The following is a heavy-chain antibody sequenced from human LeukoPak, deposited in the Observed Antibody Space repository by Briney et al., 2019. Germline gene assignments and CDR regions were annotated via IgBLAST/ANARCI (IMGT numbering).Heavy chain of an antibody. CDR3: ARWVRYCSSTSCYANYYYYMDV. CDR1: GYTFTGYY. CDR2: INPNSGGT. V-gene: IGHV1-2*02. J-gene: IGHJ6*03. D-gene: IGHD2-2*01. Sequence: GASVKVSCKASGYTFTGYYMHWVRQAPGQGLEWMGWINPNSGGTNYAQKFQGRVTMTRDTSISTAYMELSRLRSDDTAVYYCARWVRYCSSTSCYANYYYYMDVWGKGTTVTVSS.